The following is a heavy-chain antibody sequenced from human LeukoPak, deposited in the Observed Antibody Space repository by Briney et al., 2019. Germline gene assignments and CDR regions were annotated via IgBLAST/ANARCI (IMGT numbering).Heavy chain of an antibody. CDR1: GYTFTDYD. J-gene: IGHJ4*02. Sequence: ASVKVSCKASGYTFTDYDMHWVRQAPGQGPEWMGWINPKSGGRKYAQKFQGRVTMTRDTSISTVYMELSRLTSDDTAVYYCARETIELWDYWGQGTLVTVSS. CDR2: INPKSGGR. CDR3: ARETIELWDY. D-gene: IGHD3-9*01. V-gene: IGHV1-2*02.